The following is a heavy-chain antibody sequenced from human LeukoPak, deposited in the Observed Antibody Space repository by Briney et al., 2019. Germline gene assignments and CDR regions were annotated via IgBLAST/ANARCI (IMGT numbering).Heavy chain of an antibody. J-gene: IGHJ5*02. V-gene: IGHV4-59*12. CDR3: ARDRGTTWFDP. D-gene: IGHD2-2*01. Sequence: SETLSLTCTVSGGSISSYYWSWIRQPPGKGLEWIGYIYYSGSTNYNPSLKSRVTISVDRSKNQFSLKLSSVTAADTAVYYCARDRGTTWFDPWGQGTLVTVSS. CDR2: IYYSGST. CDR1: GGSISSYY.